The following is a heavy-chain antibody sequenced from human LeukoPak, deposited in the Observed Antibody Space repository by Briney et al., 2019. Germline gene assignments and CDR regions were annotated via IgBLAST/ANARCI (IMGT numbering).Heavy chain of an antibody. Sequence: PGGSLRLSCAASGFTFSSYGMHWVRQAPGKGLEWVAFIRYDGSNKYYADSVKGRFTISRDNSKNTLYLQMNSLRAEDTAVYYCAKGTYCSSTSCYVWGNFGYWGQGTLVTVSS. J-gene: IGHJ4*02. CDR1: GFTFSSYG. V-gene: IGHV3-30*02. D-gene: IGHD2-2*01. CDR2: IRYDGSNK. CDR3: AKGTYCSSTSCYVWGNFGY.